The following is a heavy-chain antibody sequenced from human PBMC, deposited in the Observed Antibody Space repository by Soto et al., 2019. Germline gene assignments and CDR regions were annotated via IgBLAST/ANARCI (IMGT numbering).Heavy chain of an antibody. Sequence: QVHLVQSGAEVKNPGASVKVSCKASGYTFNDYGISWVRQDPGQGLEWMGWISAYNVKTDYAQKFQGRVTMTTDTSTSTAYMELMSLTSADTAVYYCARVYQALAVWGQGTMVTASS. V-gene: IGHV1-18*01. CDR2: ISAYNVKT. CDR3: ARVYQALAV. CDR1: GYTFNDYG. D-gene: IGHD2-2*01. J-gene: IGHJ3*01.